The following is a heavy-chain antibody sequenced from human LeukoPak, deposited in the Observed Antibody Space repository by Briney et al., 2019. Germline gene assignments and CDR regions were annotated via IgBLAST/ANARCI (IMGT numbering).Heavy chain of an antibody. J-gene: IGHJ3*02. Sequence: PGGSLRLSCAASGFTFSDYYISWIRQAPGKWLEWVSYISSSGSTIYYTDSVKGRFTISRDNAKNSLYLQMNSLRAEDTAVYYCARSRATEYDIWGQGTMVTVSS. CDR3: ARSRATEYDI. CDR2: ISSSGSTI. V-gene: IGHV3-11*01. D-gene: IGHD2-21*02. CDR1: GFTFSDYY.